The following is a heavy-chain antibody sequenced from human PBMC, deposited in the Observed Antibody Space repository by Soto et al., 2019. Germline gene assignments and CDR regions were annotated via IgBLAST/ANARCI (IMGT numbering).Heavy chain of an antibody. CDR2: IYSGGYT. CDR3: GTHPGGGGY. Sequence: EVQLVESGGGLIQPGGSLRLSCAVSGFTVSNNYMSWVRQAPGKGLEGVSVIYSGGYTAYGDSVKGRFTISRDNSKNPQILKRKSLRADDRAFYYRGTHPGGGGYWGQGTLVTVSS. D-gene: IGHD3-10*01. V-gene: IGHV3-53*01. J-gene: IGHJ4*02. CDR1: GFTVSNNY.